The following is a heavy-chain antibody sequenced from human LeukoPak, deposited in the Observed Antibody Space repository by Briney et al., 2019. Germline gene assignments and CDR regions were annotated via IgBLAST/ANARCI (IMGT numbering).Heavy chain of an antibody. J-gene: IGHJ6*03. D-gene: IGHD1-1*01. CDR2: IYHSGST. Sequence: PSQTLSLTCTVSGGSISSGGYYWSWIRQPPGKGLEWIGYIYHSGSTYYNPSLKSRVTISVDRSKNQFSLKLSSVTAADTAVYYCARCRASLQLSWDYYMDVWGKGTTVTVSS. V-gene: IGHV4-30-2*01. CDR1: GGSISSGGYY. CDR3: ARCRASLQLSWDYYMDV.